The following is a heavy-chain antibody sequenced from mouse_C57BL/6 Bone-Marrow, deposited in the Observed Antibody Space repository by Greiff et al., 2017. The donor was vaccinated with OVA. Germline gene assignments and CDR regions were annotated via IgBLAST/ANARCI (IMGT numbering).Heavy chain of an antibody. V-gene: IGHV1-9*01. J-gene: IGHJ1*03. CDR1: GYTFTGYW. CDR3: ARKGDYYGSSYWYFDV. D-gene: IGHD1-1*01. CDR2: ILPGSGST. Sequence: VKLMESGAELMKPGASVKLSCKATGYTFTGYWLEWVKQRPGHGLEWIGEILPGSGSTNYNEKFKGKATFTADTSSNTAYMQLSSLTTEDSAIYYGARKGDYYGSSYWYFDVWGTGTTVTVSS.